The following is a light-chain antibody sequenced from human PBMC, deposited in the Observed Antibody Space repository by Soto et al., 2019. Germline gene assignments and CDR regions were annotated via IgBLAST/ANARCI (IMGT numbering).Light chain of an antibody. CDR2: GAS. V-gene: IGKV3-20*01. CDR1: QSVSSSY. CDR3: QQYGSLSWT. J-gene: IGKJ1*01. Sequence: EIVLTQSPGTLSLSPGERATLSCRASQSVSSSYLAWYQQKPGQAPRLLIYGASSRATGIPDRFSGSGSGTDFTLTIRRLEPEDFAVYYCQQYGSLSWTFGQGTKVDIK.